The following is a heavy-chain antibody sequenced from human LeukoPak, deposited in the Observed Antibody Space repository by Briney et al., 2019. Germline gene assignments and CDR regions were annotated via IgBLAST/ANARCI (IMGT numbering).Heavy chain of an antibody. V-gene: IGHV3-23*01. CDR1: GFTFSSYA. J-gene: IGHJ6*02. CDR3: ARDHFVVVPAAMDYGMDV. Sequence: GGSLRLSCAASGFTFSSYAMSWVRQAPGKGLEWVSAISGSGGSTYYADSVKGRFTISRDNSKNTLYLQMNSLRAEDTAVYYCARDHFVVVPAAMDYGMDVWGQGTTVTVSS. CDR2: ISGSGGST. D-gene: IGHD2-2*01.